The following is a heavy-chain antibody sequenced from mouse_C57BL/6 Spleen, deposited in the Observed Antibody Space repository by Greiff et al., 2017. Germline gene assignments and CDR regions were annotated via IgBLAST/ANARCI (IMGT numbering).Heavy chain of an antibody. CDR2: ISSGGSYT. Sequence: EVHLVESGGDLVKPGGSLKLSCAASGFTFSSYGMSWVRQTPDKRLEWVATISSGGSYTYYPDSVKGRFTISRDNAKNTLYLQMSSLKSEDTAMYYCASLMDYWGQRTSGTVSS. J-gene: IGHJ4*01. CDR3: ASLMDY. CDR1: GFTFSSYG. V-gene: IGHV5-6*01.